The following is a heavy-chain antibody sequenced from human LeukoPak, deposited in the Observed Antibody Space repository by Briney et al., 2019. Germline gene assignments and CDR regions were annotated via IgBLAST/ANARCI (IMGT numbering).Heavy chain of an antibody. D-gene: IGHD3-10*01. Sequence: ASVTVSFKTSGYNFPSYTMHWLRQAPGQSPEWMGSINVDNGNTKYSEKFQDRVTFTRDTSASSAYMELSSLRSEDTAVYYCARSSSGTYHYWGQGTLVTVSS. CDR3: ARSSSGTYHY. CDR1: GYNFPSYT. J-gene: IGHJ4*02. V-gene: IGHV1-3*01. CDR2: INVDNGNT.